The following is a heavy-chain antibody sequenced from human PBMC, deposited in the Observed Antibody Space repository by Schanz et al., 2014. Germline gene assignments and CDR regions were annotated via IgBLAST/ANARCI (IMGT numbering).Heavy chain of an antibody. CDR3: AKTLFPGGTQTFCN. Sequence: EVQLLESGGGLVQPGGSLRLSCEASGFSFGNYGMSWVRQAPGKGLEWVSGFDAHDGRAYYADSAKGRFTISRDNSKSTLYVEMNSLRVEDTAVYYCAKTLFPGGTQTFCNWGRGTLVTVSS. V-gene: IGHV3-23*01. CDR1: GFSFGNYG. D-gene: IGHD2-8*02. J-gene: IGHJ4*02. CDR2: FDAHDGRA.